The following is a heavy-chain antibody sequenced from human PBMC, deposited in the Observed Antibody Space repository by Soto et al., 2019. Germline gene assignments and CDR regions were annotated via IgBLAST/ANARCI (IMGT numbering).Heavy chain of an antibody. CDR1: GFTFSSYG. Sequence: GGSLRLSCAASGFTFSSYGMTWVRQAPGKGLEWVSVIHSGGDTHYADSVRGRFTISRDNSKNTLYLQMNSLRAEDTAVYYCAREVAPYYYDSSCYYVRYGMDVWGQGTTVTVSS. J-gene: IGHJ6*02. CDR2: IHSGGDT. CDR3: AREVAPYYYDSSCYYVRYGMDV. D-gene: IGHD3-22*01. V-gene: IGHV3-66*01.